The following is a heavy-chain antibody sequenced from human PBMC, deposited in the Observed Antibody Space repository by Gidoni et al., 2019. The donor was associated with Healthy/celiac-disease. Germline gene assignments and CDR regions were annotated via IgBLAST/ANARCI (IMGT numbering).Heavy chain of an antibody. CDR3: ARLTYYYGSGSYGYDY. Sequence: ELQLVESGGGLVQPGGSLRLSGAASAFPFIRYSMNWVRQAPGKGLEWVSYISSSSSTIYDADDVKGRFTISRDNAKNSLYLKMNSLRAEDTAVYYCARLTYYYGSGSYGYDYWGQGTLVTVSS. CDR1: AFPFIRYS. CDR2: ISSSSSTI. J-gene: IGHJ4*02. V-gene: IGHV3-48*01. D-gene: IGHD3-10*01.